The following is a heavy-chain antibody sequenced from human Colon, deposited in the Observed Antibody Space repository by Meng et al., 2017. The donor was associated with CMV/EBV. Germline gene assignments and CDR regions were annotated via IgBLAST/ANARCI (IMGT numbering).Heavy chain of an antibody. CDR3: ASYTWTQLCI. D-gene: IGHD5-18*01. CDR1: GFIFNTYW. J-gene: IGHJ4*02. V-gene: IGHV3-7*01. Sequence: GGSLRLSCAASGFIFNTYWMSWVRQAPGKGLEWVANIKQDGSEKYYLDSVKGRFTISRDNAKNSLYLQMNSLRDEDSAVYYCASYTWTQLCIWGQGTLVTVSS. CDR2: IKQDGSEK.